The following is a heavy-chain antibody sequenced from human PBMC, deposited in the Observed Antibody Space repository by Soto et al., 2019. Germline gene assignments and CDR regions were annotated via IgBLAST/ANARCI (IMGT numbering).Heavy chain of an antibody. CDR1: GFSFSTYT. J-gene: IGHJ4*02. CDR3: ARDRQKWVVEGPDGDW. CDR2: INSNSNYR. D-gene: IGHD6-19*01. Sequence: EEQLVESGGGLAKPGGSLRLSCAASGFSFSTYTMIWVRQAPGKGLEWISSINSNSNYRYYADSVKGRFTISRDNARNSLSLQMNSLRVEDTAVYYCARDRQKWVVEGPDGDWWGQGTQVTVSS. V-gene: IGHV3-21*02.